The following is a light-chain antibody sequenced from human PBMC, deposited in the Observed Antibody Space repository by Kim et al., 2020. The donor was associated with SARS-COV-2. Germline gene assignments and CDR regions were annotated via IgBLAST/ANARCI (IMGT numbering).Light chain of an antibody. CDR2: GAS. J-gene: IGKJ4*01. CDR3: QHYGASPLT. Sequence: TPGERATVSCMASQRVNNNYLAWYQQKPGQAPRLLIYGASSRATGIPDRFSGSGSETDFILTISRLDPEDFAVYYCQHYGASPLTFGGGTKVDIK. CDR1: QRVNNNY. V-gene: IGKV3-20*01.